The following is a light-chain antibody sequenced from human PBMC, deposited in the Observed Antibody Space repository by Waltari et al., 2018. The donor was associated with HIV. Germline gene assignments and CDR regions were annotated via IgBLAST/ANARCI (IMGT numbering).Light chain of an antibody. J-gene: IGLJ2*01. CDR3: QAWDRSVV. Sequence: SYELTQPPSVSVSPGQTARITCSGDQLEDKFVCWYQQRPGQSPVLVMYKSTRRPSGLPWLFPGSNSGNNATLTITGTQAMDGADYYCQAWDRSVVFGGGTKLTVL. CDR2: KST. CDR1: QLEDKF. V-gene: IGLV3-1*01.